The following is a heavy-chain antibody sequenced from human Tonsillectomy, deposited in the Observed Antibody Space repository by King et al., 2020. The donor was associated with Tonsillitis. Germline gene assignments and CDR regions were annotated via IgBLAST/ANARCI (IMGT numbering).Heavy chain of an antibody. CDR3: SPWTWKNGMDV. CDR1: GFSLSTSGVG. CDR2: IYWNDDK. V-gene: IGHV2-5*01. J-gene: IGHJ6*02. Sequence: TLKESGPTLVKPTQTLTLTCTFSGFSLSTSGVGVGWIRQPPGKALEWLALIYWNDDKRYSPSLKSRLTITKETSKNQVVLTMTNMDPVDTATYYCSPWTWKNGMDVWGQGTTVTVSS. D-gene: IGHD1-1*01.